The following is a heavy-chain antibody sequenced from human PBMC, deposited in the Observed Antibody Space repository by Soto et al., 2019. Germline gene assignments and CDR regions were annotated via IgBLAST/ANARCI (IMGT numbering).Heavy chain of an antibody. CDR3: TGSLLAYCSGGKCHTDYYYYGMDV. Sequence: EVQLVESGGGLVQPGASLKLSCAASGFTFRGSAMHWVRQASGKGLEWVGRIRTKANNYATAYAASVQGRFTISRDDSKSPAYLQMNSLKTEDTAVYYCTGSLLAYCSGGKCHTDYYYYGMDVWGQGTAVTVSS. D-gene: IGHD2-15*01. CDR2: IRTKANNYAT. CDR1: GFTFRGSA. J-gene: IGHJ6*02. V-gene: IGHV3-73*02.